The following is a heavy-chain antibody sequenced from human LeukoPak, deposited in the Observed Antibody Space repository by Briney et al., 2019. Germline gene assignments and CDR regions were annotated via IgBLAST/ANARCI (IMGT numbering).Heavy chain of an antibody. J-gene: IGHJ4*02. CDR3: TTGIGL. Sequence: PGGSLRLSCAACGFTFSNAWMNWVRQAPGEGLEWVGRIESKTDGGTTDYAAPVKGRFTISRHDSKNTLYLQMHSLKTEDTAVYYCTTGIGLWGQGTLGTVSS. CDR2: IESKTDGGTT. CDR1: GFTFSNAW. V-gene: IGHV3-15*04. D-gene: IGHD1-26*01.